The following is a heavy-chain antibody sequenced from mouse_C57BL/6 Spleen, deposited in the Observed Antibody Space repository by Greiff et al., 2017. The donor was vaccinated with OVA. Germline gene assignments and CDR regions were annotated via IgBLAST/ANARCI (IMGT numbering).Heavy chain of an antibody. CDR3: ARTGIYYGNSYWYFDV. V-gene: IGHV3-6*01. CDR1: GYSITSGYY. Sequence: EVKLQESGPGLVKPSQSLSLTCSVTGYSITSGYYWNWIRQFPGNKLEWMGYISYDGSNNYNPSLKNRISITRDTSKNQFFLKLNSVTTEDTATYYCARTGIYYGNSYWYFDVWGTGTTVTVSS. D-gene: IGHD2-1*01. J-gene: IGHJ1*03. CDR2: ISYDGSN.